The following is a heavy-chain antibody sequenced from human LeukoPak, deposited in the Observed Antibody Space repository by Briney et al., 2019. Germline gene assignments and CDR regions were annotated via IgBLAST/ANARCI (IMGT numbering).Heavy chain of an antibody. D-gene: IGHD6-6*01. CDR3: ARGLAARLRRGSGWFDP. CDR1: GGSISSYY. Sequence: NPSGTLSLSCAVSGGSISSYYWSWIRQPPGKGLGWMGYIYFSGSTNYNPSLKSRVTISVDTSKNQFSLKLSSVTAADTAVYYCARGLAARLRRGSGWFDPWGQGTLVTVSS. J-gene: IGHJ5*02. V-gene: IGHV4-59*01. CDR2: IYFSGST.